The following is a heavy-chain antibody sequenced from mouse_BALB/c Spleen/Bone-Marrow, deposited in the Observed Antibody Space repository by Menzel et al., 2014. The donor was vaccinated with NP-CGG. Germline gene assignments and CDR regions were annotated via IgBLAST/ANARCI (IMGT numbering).Heavy chain of an antibody. Sequence: VKLQASGAELVKPGASVKLSCKASGYTFTSYYMCWVKQRPGQGLEWIGEINPSNGGTNFNEKFKSKATLTVDKSSSTAYMSLSSLTSEDSAVYYCTRSRRAMDHWGQGTSVTVSS. CDR1: GYTFTSYY. CDR3: TRSRRAMDH. J-gene: IGHJ4*01. D-gene: IGHD2-12*01. V-gene: IGHV1S81*02. CDR2: INPSNGGT.